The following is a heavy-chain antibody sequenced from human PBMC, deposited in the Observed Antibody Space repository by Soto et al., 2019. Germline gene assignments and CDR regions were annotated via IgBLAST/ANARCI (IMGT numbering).Heavy chain of an antibody. V-gene: IGHV1-8*01. CDR3: ARGGLFGSGSYHIDY. Sequence: ATVKVSCKASGYTFTNFDINWVRQATGQGLEWLGWMNPNSGNTGYAQKFQGRVTMTRNTSITTAYMELSSLRSDDTAVYYCARGGLFGSGSYHIDYWGQGTLVTVSS. D-gene: IGHD3-10*01. CDR1: GYTFTNFD. J-gene: IGHJ4*02. CDR2: MNPNSGNT.